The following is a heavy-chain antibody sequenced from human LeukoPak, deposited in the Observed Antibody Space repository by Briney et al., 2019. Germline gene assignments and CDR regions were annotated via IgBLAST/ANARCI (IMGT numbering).Heavy chain of an antibody. V-gene: IGHV4-34*01. CDR1: GGSFSGYY. CDR3: ARGMWFDTLFSAFDV. Sequence: PSETLSLTCAVYGGSFSGYYWSWIRQPPGKGLEWIGEIYHTGSTNYNPSVEGRVTISIDKSKNQFSLMLNSVTAADTALYYCARGMWFDTLFSAFDVWGQGTMVSVSS. D-gene: IGHD3-10*01. J-gene: IGHJ3*01. CDR2: IYHTGST.